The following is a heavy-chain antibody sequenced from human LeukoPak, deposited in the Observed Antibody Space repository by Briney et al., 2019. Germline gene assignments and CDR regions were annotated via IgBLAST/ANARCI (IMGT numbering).Heavy chain of an antibody. D-gene: IGHD3-22*01. Sequence: GGSLRLSCAASGFTFSSYEMNWVRQAPGEGLEWIAYISNSGTTIYYADSVKGRFTTSRDNTQNSLYLQMNGLRAEDTAVYYCARFPSLDDSYSHYFQSWGQGTLVTVSS. CDR3: ARFPSLDDSYSHYFQS. V-gene: IGHV3-48*03. J-gene: IGHJ1*01. CDR2: ISNSGTTI. CDR1: GFTFSSYE.